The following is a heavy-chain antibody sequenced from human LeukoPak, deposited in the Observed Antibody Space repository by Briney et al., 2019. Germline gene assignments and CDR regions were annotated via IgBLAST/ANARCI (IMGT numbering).Heavy chain of an antibody. CDR2: IWYDGSDK. CDR3: AKRSTQYSGSYFDAFDA. Sequence: GGSLRLSCVASGFIFSTYGMHWVRQAPGKGPEWVAVIWYDGSDKDYADSVKGRFTISRDNSKNTVFLQINSLKAEDTAVYYCAKRSTQYSGSYFDAFDAWGQGTMVIVSS. D-gene: IGHD1-26*01. V-gene: IGHV3-33*06. J-gene: IGHJ3*01. CDR1: GFIFSTYG.